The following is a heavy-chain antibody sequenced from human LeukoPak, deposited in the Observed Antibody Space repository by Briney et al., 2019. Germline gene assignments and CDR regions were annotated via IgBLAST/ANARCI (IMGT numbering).Heavy chain of an antibody. V-gene: IGHV3-48*01. D-gene: IGHD1-14*01. J-gene: IGHJ4*02. Sequence: GGSLRLSCAASGFTVSSNYMSWVRQAPGKGLEWISHISSSTATIYYTDSVKGRFTISRDNAKNSLYLQMNSLRVEDTAVYYCVRRFDCWGQGTLVTASS. CDR1: GFTVSSNY. CDR2: ISSSTATI. CDR3: VRRFDC.